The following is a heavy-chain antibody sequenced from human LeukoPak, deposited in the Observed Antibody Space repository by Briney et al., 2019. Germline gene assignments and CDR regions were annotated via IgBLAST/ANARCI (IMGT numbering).Heavy chain of an antibody. CDR2: INTDGSST. CDR1: GFTFSRFW. Sequence: PGGSLRLSCAASGFTFSRFWMHWVRQAPGEGLVWVSRINTDGSSTTYADSVEGRFTISRDNAKNTLYLQMNSLRVEDTAVYYCAKNPYYFDYWGQGTLVTVSS. J-gene: IGHJ4*02. D-gene: IGHD3-16*01. V-gene: IGHV3-74*03. CDR3: AKNPYYFDY.